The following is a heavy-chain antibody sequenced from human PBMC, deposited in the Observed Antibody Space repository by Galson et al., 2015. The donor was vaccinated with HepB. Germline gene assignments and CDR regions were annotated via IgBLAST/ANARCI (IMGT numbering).Heavy chain of an antibody. CDR1: GFTFSTYS. CDR3: ARDFGAFGSGYGMDV. Sequence: SLRLSCAASGFTFSTYSMNWVRQAPGKGLEWVSCIGTTRSNIYYADSVKGRFPISRDNAKNSLYLQMNSLRVDDTAIYYCARDFGAFGSGYGMDVWGQGTTVTVSS. CDR2: IGTTRSNI. V-gene: IGHV3-21*01. D-gene: IGHD3-10*01. J-gene: IGHJ6*02.